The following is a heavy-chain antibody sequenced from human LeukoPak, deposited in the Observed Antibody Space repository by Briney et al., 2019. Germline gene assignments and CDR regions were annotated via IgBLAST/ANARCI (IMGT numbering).Heavy chain of an antibody. CDR2: IKSKTDGGTT. CDR1: GFTFSNAW. CDR3: TTKISYYYDSSGFDY. V-gene: IGHV3-15*01. D-gene: IGHD3-22*01. J-gene: IGHJ4*02. Sequence: PGGSLRLVCAASGFTFSNAWMSWVRQAPGEGPGWVGRIKSKTDGGTTDYAAPVKGRFHISRDDSKNTLYLQMNSLKTEDTAVYYCTTKISYYYDSSGFDYWGQGTLVTVSS.